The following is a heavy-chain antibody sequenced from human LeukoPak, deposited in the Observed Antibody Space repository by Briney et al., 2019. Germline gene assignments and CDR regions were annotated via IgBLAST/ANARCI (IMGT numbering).Heavy chain of an antibody. V-gene: IGHV3-30*04. CDR1: GFTFSSYA. J-gene: IGHJ4*02. CDR3: AREPPRLRGYSNFDY. CDR2: ISYDGSNK. D-gene: IGHD4-11*01. Sequence: GGSLRLSCAASGFTFSSYAMHWVRQAPGKGLEWVAVISYDGSNKYYADSVKGRFTISRDNSKNTLYLQMNSLRAEDTAVYYCAREPPRLRGYSNFDYWGQGTLVTVSS.